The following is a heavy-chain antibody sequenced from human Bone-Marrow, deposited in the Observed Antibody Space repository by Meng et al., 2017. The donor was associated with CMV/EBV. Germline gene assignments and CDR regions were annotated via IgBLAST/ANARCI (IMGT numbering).Heavy chain of an antibody. CDR3: ARESSPNWFDP. CDR1: GYTFTSYD. CDR2: MNPNSGNT. Sequence: ASVKVSCKASGYTFTSYDINWVRQATGQGLEWMGWMNPNSGNTGYAQKFQGRVTITRNTSISTAYMELSRLRSEDTAVYYCARESSPNWFDPWGQGTLVTVSS. V-gene: IGHV1-8*03. J-gene: IGHJ5*02. D-gene: IGHD6-6*01.